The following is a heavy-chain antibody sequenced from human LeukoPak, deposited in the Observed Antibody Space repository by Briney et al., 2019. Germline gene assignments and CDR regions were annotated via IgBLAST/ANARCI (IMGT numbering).Heavy chain of an antibody. CDR2: IRYDGSNK. CDR3: ARYNWNDGLGY. CDR1: GFTFNTYV. Sequence: PGRSLRLSCVASGFTFNTYVMHWVRQAPGKGLEWVAFIRYDGSNKYYADSVKGRFTISRDNSKNTLYLQVNSLRAEDTAVYYCARYNWNDGLGYWGQGTLVTVSS. D-gene: IGHD1-1*01. J-gene: IGHJ4*02. V-gene: IGHV3-30*02.